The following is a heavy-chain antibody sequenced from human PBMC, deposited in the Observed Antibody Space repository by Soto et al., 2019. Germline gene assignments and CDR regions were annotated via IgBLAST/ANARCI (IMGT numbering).Heavy chain of an antibody. V-gene: IGHV3-48*01. CDR2: IMPGSSHI. Sequence: EVQLVESGGGLVQPGGSLRLTCAASGFTFSIYSMNWVRQAPGKGLEWVSYIMPGSSHIFYADSVKGRFTISRDNDKNALVLHMNTLRAADTALYYCAIENVAAACIHVFDIWGQGTMVTVSS. CDR1: GFTFSIYS. CDR3: AIENVAAACIHVFDI. J-gene: IGHJ3*02. D-gene: IGHD2-15*01.